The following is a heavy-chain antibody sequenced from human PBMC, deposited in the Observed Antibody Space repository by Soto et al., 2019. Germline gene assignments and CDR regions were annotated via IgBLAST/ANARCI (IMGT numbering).Heavy chain of an antibody. D-gene: IGHD6-25*01. CDR1: GFTFRNYG. CDR3: AKDRSESSGLDC. Sequence: QVQLVESGGGVVQPGRSLRLSCAASGFTFRNYGMHWVRQAPGKGLEWVAAISYDGSNKYYADSVKGRFTISRDNSKNTLYLQMNSLRVEDTAVYYCAKDRSESSGLDCWGQGTLVTVSS. V-gene: IGHV3-30*18. J-gene: IGHJ4*02. CDR2: ISYDGSNK.